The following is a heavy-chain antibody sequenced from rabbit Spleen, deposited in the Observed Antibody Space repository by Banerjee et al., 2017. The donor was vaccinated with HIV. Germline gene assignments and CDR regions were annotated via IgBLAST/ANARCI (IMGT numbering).Heavy chain of an antibody. CDR3: TRDAGTSFSTYGMDL. CDR1: GFSFSSSYD. CDR2: IYTGNGKT. Sequence: LVESGGGLVQPGASLTLTCTASGFSFSSSYDMCWVRQAPGKGLEWIGCIYTGNGKTYYASWAKGRFTISKTSSTTVTLQMTSLTAADTATYFCTRDAGTSFSTYGMDLWGQGTLVTVS. V-gene: IGHV1S40*01. J-gene: IGHJ6*01. D-gene: IGHD8-1*01.